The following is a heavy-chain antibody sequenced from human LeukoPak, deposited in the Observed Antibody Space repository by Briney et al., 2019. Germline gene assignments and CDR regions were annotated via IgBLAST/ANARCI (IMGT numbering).Heavy chain of an antibody. J-gene: IGHJ4*02. V-gene: IGHV3-7*03. CDR2: IKQDGSEK. D-gene: IGHD3-16*01. Sequence: ANIKQDGSEKYYVDSVKGRFTISRDNAKNSLYLQMNSLRAADTAVYYCARDATDYDYPFDYWGQGTLVTVSS. CDR3: ARDATDYDYPFDY.